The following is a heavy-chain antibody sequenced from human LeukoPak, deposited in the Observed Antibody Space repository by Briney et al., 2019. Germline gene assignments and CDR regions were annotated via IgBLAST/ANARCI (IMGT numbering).Heavy chain of an antibody. Sequence: PGGSLRLSCAASGITFSSSAMGWVRQAPGKGLEWLSTISGSGDNTYYADSVKGRFTISRDNSKNSLYLQMNSLRADDTAVYYWAKGARGDTVTSIVGLNWFDPWGQGTLDTVSS. D-gene: IGHD4-17*01. J-gene: IGHJ5*02. V-gene: IGHV3-23*01. CDR1: GITFSSSA. CDR3: AKGARGDTVTSIVGLNWFDP. CDR2: ISGSGDNT.